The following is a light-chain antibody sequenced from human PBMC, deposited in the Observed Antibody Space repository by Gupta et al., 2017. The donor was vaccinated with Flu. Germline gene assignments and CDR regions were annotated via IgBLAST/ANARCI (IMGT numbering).Light chain of an antibody. V-gene: IGKV3-11*01. CDR1: KSISTY. CDR2: EAS. CDR3: QQRSRRPMYT. J-gene: IGKJ2*01. Sequence: SASLYSRPHKSISTYLYWYQKKPGQAPRLLMYEASHRAAGIPVRFTGSGSGTDFTLTISSLAPEDVAVYYCQQRSRRPMYTFGQGTELVIK.